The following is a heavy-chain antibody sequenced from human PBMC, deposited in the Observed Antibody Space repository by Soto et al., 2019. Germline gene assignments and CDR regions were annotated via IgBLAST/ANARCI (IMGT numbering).Heavy chain of an antibody. J-gene: IGHJ4*02. D-gene: IGHD2-2*01. CDR3: ARGRGRYCSSTSCYVDADY. CDR2: IIPILGIA. V-gene: IGHV1-69*02. CDR1: GGTFSSYT. Sequence: QVQLVQSGAEVKKPGSSVKVSCKASGGTFSSYTISWVRQAPGQGLEWMGRIIPILGIANYAQKFQGRVTITADKSTSTAYMELSSLRSEDTAVYYCARGRGRYCSSTSCYVDADYWGQGTLVTFSS.